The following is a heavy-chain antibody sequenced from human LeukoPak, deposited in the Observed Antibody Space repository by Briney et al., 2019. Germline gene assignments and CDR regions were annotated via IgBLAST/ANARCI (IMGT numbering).Heavy chain of an antibody. D-gene: IGHD6-13*01. Sequence: GESLKISCKGSEDSFNTYWIGWVRQKPGKGLEWLGHIYPGDSDTRYSPTFEGQVTISADKSISTAYLQWSSLKASDTAMYYCARHRAPADSSHFDYWGQGTLVTVSS. V-gene: IGHV5-51*01. CDR3: ARHRAPADSSHFDY. CDR2: IYPGDSDT. CDR1: EDSFNTYW. J-gene: IGHJ4*02.